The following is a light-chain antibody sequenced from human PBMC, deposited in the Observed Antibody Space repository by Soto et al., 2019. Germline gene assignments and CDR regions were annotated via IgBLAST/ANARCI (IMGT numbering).Light chain of an antibody. Sequence: IQLTQSPSSLSASVGDRDTISCRASQGIANFLAWYQQKPGKAPKLLIYGASTLQSGVPSRFSGSGSGTDFTLTISSLQPEDFATYYCQQLNSFPIPFVHGTKVDIK. J-gene: IGKJ3*01. V-gene: IGKV1-9*01. CDR2: GAS. CDR3: QQLNSFPIP. CDR1: QGIANF.